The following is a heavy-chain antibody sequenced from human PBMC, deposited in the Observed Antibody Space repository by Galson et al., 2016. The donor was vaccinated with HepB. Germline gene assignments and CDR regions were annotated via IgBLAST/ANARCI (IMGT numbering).Heavy chain of an antibody. D-gene: IGHD6-19*01. CDR1: GFTFGDYY. CDR2: ISFDSSYT. CDR3: AKDVTLALASGWYDAAFDV. J-gene: IGHJ3*01. Sequence: SLRLSCAAFGFTFGDYYMNWIRQAPGKGLEWISYISFDSSYTKYADSVKGRFIISRDNSRNTVYLQMDALRGDDTAMYYCAKDVTLALASGWYDAAFDVWGRGTMVTVSS. V-gene: IGHV3-11*03.